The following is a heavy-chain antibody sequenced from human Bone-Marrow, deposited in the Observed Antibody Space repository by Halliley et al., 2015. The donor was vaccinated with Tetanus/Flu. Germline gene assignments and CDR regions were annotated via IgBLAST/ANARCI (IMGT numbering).Heavy chain of an antibody. Sequence: SLRLSCAASGFSFNNYFMSWLRQAPGQGLEWVSRISPDGGATYYADSVKGRFTISRDNSDNTVFLQMDSLRAEDTAMYYCATIRPVPAAPCFDYWGQGSLVTVSS. V-gene: IGHV3-23*01. J-gene: IGHJ4*02. CDR2: ISPDGGAT. D-gene: IGHD2-2*01. CDR1: GFSFNNYF. CDR3: ATIRPVPAAPCFDY.